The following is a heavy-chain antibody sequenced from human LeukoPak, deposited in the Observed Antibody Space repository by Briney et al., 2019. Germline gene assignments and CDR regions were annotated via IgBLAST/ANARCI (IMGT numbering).Heavy chain of an antibody. CDR2: IIPIFGIA. CDR1: GGTFSSYA. Sequence: GASVKVSCKASGGTFSSYAISWVRQAPGQGLEWMGRIIPIFGIANYAQKFQGRVTITADKSTSTAYMELSSLRSEDTAVYYRARADGYNLDYWGQGTLVTVSS. D-gene: IGHD5-24*01. V-gene: IGHV1-69*04. CDR3: ARADGYNLDY. J-gene: IGHJ4*02.